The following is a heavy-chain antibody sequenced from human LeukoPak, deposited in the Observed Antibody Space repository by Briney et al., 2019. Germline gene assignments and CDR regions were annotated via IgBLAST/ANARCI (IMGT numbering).Heavy chain of an antibody. V-gene: IGHV3-30*02. CDR3: AKGGDRGTYYFDY. CDR1: GFTFSSYG. J-gene: IGHJ4*02. CDR2: TRYDGSNK. Sequence: GGSLRLSCAASGFTFSSYGMHWVRQAAGKGLEWVAFTRYDGSNKYYADSVKGRFTISRDNSKNSLYLQMNSLRAEDTAVYYCAKGGDRGTYYFDYWGQGILVTVSS. D-gene: IGHD7-27*01.